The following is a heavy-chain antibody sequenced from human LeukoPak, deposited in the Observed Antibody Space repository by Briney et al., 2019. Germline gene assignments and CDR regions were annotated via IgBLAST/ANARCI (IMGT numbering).Heavy chain of an antibody. J-gene: IGHJ5*02. V-gene: IGHV1-69*13. CDR3: ARSPGLQINWFDP. Sequence: SVKVSCKASGGTFSSYAISWVRQAPGQGLEWMGGIIPIFGTANYAQKFQGRVTITADEPTSTAYMELSSLRSEDTAVYYCARSPGLQINWFDPWGQGTLVTVSS. CDR2: IIPIFGTA. CDR1: GGTFSSYA. D-gene: IGHD4-11*01.